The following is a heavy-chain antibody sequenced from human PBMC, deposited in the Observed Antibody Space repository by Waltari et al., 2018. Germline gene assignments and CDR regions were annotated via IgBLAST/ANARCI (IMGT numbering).Heavy chain of an antibody. J-gene: IGHJ4*02. V-gene: IGHV4-59*01. CDR1: GGSISSYY. CDR2: IYYSGST. CDR3: AREIYYDSSGPGGLYFDY. D-gene: IGHD3-22*01. Sequence: QVQLQESGPGLVKPSETLSLTCTVSGGSISSYYWSWIRQTPGKGLEWIGYIYYSGSTNYNPSLKSRVTISVDTSKNQFSLKLSSVTAADTAVYYCAREIYYDSSGPGGLYFDYWGQGTLVTVSS.